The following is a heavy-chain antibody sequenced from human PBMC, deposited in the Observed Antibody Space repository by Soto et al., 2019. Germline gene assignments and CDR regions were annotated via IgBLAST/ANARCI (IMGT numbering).Heavy chain of an antibody. J-gene: IGHJ4*02. CDR3: AIVTTVKTPIDY. V-gene: IGHV1-69*02. CDR1: GVTFSSYT. Sequence: QVQLVQSGAEVMQPGSSVKVSCTASGVTFSSYTISWVRQAPGQGLEWRGRIIPILGIANYAQKFQGRVTITADKSTSTDYMERSSLRSEDTAVYYCAIVTTVKTPIDYWGQGTLVTVSS. D-gene: IGHD4-17*01. CDR2: IIPILGIA.